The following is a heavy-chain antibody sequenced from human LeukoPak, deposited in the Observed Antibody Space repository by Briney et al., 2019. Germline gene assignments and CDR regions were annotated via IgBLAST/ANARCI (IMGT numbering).Heavy chain of an antibody. CDR2: INPSGGST. V-gene: IGHV1-46*01. J-gene: IGHJ4*02. D-gene: IGHD3-22*01. CDR1: GYTFTSYY. Sequence: ASVKASCKASGYTFTSYYMHWVRQAPGQELEWMGIINPSGGSTSYAQKFQGRVTMTRDTSTSTVYMELSSLRSEDTAVYYCARPKTYYYEDTDLKVWVRGPLDYWGQGTLVTVSS. CDR3: ARPKTYYYEDTDLKVWVRGPLDY.